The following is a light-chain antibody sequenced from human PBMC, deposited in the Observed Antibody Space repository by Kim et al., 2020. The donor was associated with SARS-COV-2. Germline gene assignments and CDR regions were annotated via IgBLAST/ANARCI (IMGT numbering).Light chain of an antibody. CDR3: NSRDSSGNHAV. Sequence: SSEPTQDPAVSVALGQTVRITCQGDSLRSYYASWYQQKPGQAPVLVIYGKNNRPSGIPDRFSGSSSGNTASLTITGAQAEDEADYYCNSRDSSGNHAVFG. CDR1: SLRSYY. CDR2: GKN. V-gene: IGLV3-19*01. J-gene: IGLJ7*01.